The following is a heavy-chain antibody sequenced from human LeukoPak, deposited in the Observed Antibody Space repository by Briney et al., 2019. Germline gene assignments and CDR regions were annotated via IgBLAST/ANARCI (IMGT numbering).Heavy chain of an antibody. CDR1: GGAFSSYA. D-gene: IGHD3-22*01. V-gene: IGHV1-69*13. CDR2: IIPIFGTA. J-gene: IGHJ6*03. CDR3: ARWGYDSSGYYGRGYYYYYMDV. Sequence: SVKVSCKASGGAFSSYAISWVRQAPGQGLEWMGGIIPIFGTANYAQKFQGRVTITADESTSTAYMELSSLRSEDTAVYYCARWGYDSSGYYGRGYYYYYMDVWGKGTTVTVSS.